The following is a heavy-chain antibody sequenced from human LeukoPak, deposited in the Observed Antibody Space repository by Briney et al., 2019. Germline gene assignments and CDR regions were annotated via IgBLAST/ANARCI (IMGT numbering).Heavy chain of an antibody. D-gene: IGHD1-26*01. J-gene: IGHJ4*02. V-gene: IGHV1-2*02. Sequence: ASVKVSCKASGYTFTGYYMHWVRQAPGQGLEWMGWINPNSGGTNYAQKFQGRVTMTRDTSTSTVYMELSSLRSEDTAVYYCARGSWPPSFDYWGQGTLVTVSS. CDR2: INPNSGGT. CDR1: GYTFTGYY. CDR3: ARGSWPPSFDY.